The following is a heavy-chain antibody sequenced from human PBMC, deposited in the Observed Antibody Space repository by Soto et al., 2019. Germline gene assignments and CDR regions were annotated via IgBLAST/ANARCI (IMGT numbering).Heavy chain of an antibody. V-gene: IGHV3-7*03. J-gene: IGHJ4*02. D-gene: IGHD3-3*01. Sequence: GSLGLSVEGFGLTFSPYWMTWVRQAAGKGLEWVASIKEDGSVKNYADSVKGRFTVSRDNVKRAMFLQMTSVRADDTAVYFCARDVSSEYASILDVWGRGARVTVSS. CDR1: GLTFSPYW. CDR3: ARDVSSEYASILDV. CDR2: IKEDGSVK.